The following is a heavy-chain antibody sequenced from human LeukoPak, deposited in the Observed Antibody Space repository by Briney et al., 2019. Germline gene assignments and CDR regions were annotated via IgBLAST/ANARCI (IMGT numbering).Heavy chain of an antibody. D-gene: IGHD3-16*01. CDR1: GFTFSSYS. J-gene: IGHJ4*02. V-gene: IGHV3-21*01. CDR2: ISSSSSYI. CDR3: ARFKLRGFFDY. Sequence: GGSLRLSCAASGFTFSSYSMNWVRQAPGKGLEWVSSISSSSSYIYYADSVKGRFTISRDNAKNSLYLQMNSLRAEDTAVYYCARFKLRGFFDYWGQGTLVTVSS.